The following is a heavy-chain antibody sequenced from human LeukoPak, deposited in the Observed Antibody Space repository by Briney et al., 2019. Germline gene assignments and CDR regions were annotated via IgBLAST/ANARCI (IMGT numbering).Heavy chain of an antibody. CDR3: ARGNSYGYGNAFDI. Sequence: SGGSLRLSCAASGFTFSSYGMHWVRQAPGKGLEWVAVISYDGSNKYYADSVKGRFTISRDNSKNTLYLQMNSLRAEDTAVYYCARGNSYGYGNAFDIWGQGTMVTVSS. CDR1: GFTFSSYG. CDR2: ISYDGSNK. D-gene: IGHD5-18*01. V-gene: IGHV3-30*03. J-gene: IGHJ3*02.